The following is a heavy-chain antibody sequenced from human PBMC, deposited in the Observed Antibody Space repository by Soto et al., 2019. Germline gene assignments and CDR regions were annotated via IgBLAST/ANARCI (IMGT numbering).Heavy chain of an antibody. CDR3: VRLIGNSWLDS. D-gene: IGHD2-8*01. J-gene: IGHJ5*01. CDR2: TYYRSKWYN. Sequence: SQALSLTCDISVDRVSTNSATWNWIRHSPSKGLEWLGRTYYRSKWYNDYAVSVKSRITISPDTSNNQLSLQLNSVTPEDTAVYYCVRLIGNSWLDSWGQGTLVTVSS. V-gene: IGHV6-1*01. CDR1: VDRVSTNSAT.